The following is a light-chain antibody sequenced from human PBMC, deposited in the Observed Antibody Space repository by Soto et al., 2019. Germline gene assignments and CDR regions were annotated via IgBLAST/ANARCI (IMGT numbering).Light chain of an antibody. Sequence: DIQMTQSPSSLSASVGDRVTITCRASQRVSNHLNWYQHKPGKAPKLLIYAASTLQSGVPSRFSGSGSGTDFTLTISGLQPEDIATYYCQQYENLPTFGQGTRLEIK. CDR1: QRVSNH. CDR2: AAS. J-gene: IGKJ5*01. CDR3: QQYENLPT. V-gene: IGKV1-39*01.